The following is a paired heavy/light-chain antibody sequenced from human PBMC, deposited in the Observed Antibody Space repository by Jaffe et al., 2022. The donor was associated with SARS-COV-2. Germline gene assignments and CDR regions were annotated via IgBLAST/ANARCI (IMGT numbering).Heavy chain of an antibody. J-gene: IGHJ4*02. CDR3: ARDGYTYGFDY. CDR1: GFTFSSYA. D-gene: IGHD5-18*01. CDR2: ISYDGSNK. V-gene: IGHV3-30-3*01. Sequence: QVQLVESGGGVVQPGRSLRLSCAASGFTFSSYAMHWVRQAPGKGLEWVALISYDGSNKYYADSVKGRFPISRDNSNNTLYLQMNSLRPEDTAVYYCARDGYTYGFDYWGQGTLVTVSS.
Light chain of an antibody. Sequence: EIVLTQSPGTLSLSPGERATLSCRASQSVSGNYLAWYQQKPGQAPRLLIYGASSRATGIPDRFSGSGSGTDFTLTISRLEPEDFAVYYCQQYNSSPPLTFGGGTKVEIK. CDR1: QSVSGNY. CDR3: QQYNSSPPLT. CDR2: GAS. V-gene: IGKV3-20*01. J-gene: IGKJ4*01.